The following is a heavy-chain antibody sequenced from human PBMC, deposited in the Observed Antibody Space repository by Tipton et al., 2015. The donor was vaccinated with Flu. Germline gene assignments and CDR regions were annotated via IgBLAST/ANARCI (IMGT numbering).Heavy chain of an antibody. D-gene: IGHD3-10*01. Sequence: TLSLTCTVSGGSISAYYWSWVRQSPGKGLEWIGYIHSSGSTNSIPSLKSRVTISLDTSKNQFSLRLNSVTAADTAVYYCASFGGILATNTEALEIWGQGTMVTVSS. CDR1: GGSISAYY. CDR2: IHSSGST. V-gene: IGHV4-59*08. CDR3: ASFGGILATNTEALEI. J-gene: IGHJ3*02.